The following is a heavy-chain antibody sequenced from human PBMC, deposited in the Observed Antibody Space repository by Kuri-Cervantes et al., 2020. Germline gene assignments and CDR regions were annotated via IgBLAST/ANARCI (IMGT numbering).Heavy chain of an antibody. CDR3: ARARFSGYEYFEN. J-gene: IGHJ4*02. V-gene: IGHV3-33*08. CDR1: GFTFSSYA. D-gene: IGHD5-12*01. Sequence: GSLRLSCAASGFTFSSYAMHWVRQVPGKGLEWVSIIWFDGTKIYYADPVKGRFTISRDDSKSTLYLQMNSLRVEDTAVYYCARARFSGYEYFENWGQGTLVTVSS. CDR2: IWFDGTKI.